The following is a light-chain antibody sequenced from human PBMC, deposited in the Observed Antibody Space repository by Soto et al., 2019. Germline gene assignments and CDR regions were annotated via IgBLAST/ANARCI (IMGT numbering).Light chain of an antibody. V-gene: IGKV1-5*03. CDR3: PHSIRYSGT. Sequence: DIQMTQSPSTLSASVGDRVTITCRAMQSISSWLAWYQQKPGKAPKLLIYKASSLASGVPSRFSGSGSGTVFTLTTSMLPTADIGNSYCPHSIRYSGTFSQGTKVQIK. CDR2: KAS. CDR1: QSISSW. J-gene: IGKJ1*01.